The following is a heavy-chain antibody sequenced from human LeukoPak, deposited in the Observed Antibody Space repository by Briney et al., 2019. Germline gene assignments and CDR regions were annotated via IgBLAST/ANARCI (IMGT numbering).Heavy chain of an antibody. CDR3: ASLKWPVVVVGEDY. V-gene: IGHV3-30-3*01. CDR2: ISYDGSNK. J-gene: IGHJ4*02. D-gene: IGHD2-15*01. Sequence: GGSLRLSCAASGFTFSSYAMHWVRQAPGKGLEWVAVISYDGSNKYYADPVKGRFTISRDNSKNTLYLQMNSLRAEDTAVYYCASLKWPVVVVGEDYWGQGTLVTVSS. CDR1: GFTFSSYA.